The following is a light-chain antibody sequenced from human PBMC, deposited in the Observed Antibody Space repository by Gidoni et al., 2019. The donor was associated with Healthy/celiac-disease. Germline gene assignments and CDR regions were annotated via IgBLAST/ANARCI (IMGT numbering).Light chain of an antibody. Sequence: EIVMTQSPATLSVSPGERATLSCRASQSVSTNLAWYQLKPGQAPRLLIYGASTRATGIPARFSGSGSGTEFTLTISSLQSEDFAVYYCQQYNNWPPWTFGQXTKVEIK. CDR2: GAS. J-gene: IGKJ1*01. CDR1: QSVSTN. V-gene: IGKV3-15*01. CDR3: QQYNNWPPWT.